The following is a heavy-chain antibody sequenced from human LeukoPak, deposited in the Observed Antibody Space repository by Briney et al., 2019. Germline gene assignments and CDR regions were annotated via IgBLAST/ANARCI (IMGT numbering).Heavy chain of an antibody. V-gene: IGHV3-74*01. CDR1: GFTFSSYW. D-gene: IGHD3/OR15-3a*01. J-gene: IGHJ4*02. Sequence: GGSLRLSCGASGFTFSSYWMHWVRQAPGKGLVWVSRINNDGSSTSYADSVQGRFTISRDNSKNTLYLQMNSLGAEDTAVYYCARDWTWSSPPDYWGQGTLVTVSS. CDR3: ARDWTWSSPPDY. CDR2: INNDGSST.